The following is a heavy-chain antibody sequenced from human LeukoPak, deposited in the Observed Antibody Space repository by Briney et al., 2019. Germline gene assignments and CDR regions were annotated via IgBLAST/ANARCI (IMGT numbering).Heavy chain of an antibody. D-gene: IGHD1-1*01. CDR3: ARGGYSRVFDY. J-gene: IGHJ4*02. CDR1: GGAFGGFF. Sequence: SETLSLTCGVYGGAFGGFFWTWIRQAPGKGLEWIGEINPGGSTNFNPSLNSRVTMSIDTSKNQFSLRLTSVTAADTALYYCARGGYSRVFDYWGQGTLVTVSS. V-gene: IGHV4-34*01. CDR2: INPGGST.